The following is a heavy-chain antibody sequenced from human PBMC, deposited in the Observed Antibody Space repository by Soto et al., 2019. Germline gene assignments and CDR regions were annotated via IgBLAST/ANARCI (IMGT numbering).Heavy chain of an antibody. CDR3: AAIAVGAIPDFDY. D-gene: IGHD6-19*01. CDR1: GYTFTSYA. V-gene: IGHV1-3*01. CDR2: INAGNGNT. Sequence: ASVKVSCKASGYTFTSYAMHWVRQAPGQRLEWMGWINAGNGNTKYSQKFQGRVTITRDTSASTAYMELSSLRSEDTAVYYCAAIAVGAIPDFDYWGQGTLVTVSS. J-gene: IGHJ4*02.